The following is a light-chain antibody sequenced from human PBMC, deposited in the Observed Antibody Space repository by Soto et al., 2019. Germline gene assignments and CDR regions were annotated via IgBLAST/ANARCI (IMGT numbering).Light chain of an antibody. V-gene: IGKV3-15*01. CDR2: GAS. J-gene: IGKJ1*01. Sequence: EVVMTQSPATLSVSPGARATLSCRATQSVSSNYAWYQQKPGQAPRLLTYGASTSATGIPPRFSGRGSGTDVTLTISSVQSEDFAVYYGQQDNNWRPSTFGHGIKVESK. CDR1: QSVSSN. CDR3: QQDNNWRPST.